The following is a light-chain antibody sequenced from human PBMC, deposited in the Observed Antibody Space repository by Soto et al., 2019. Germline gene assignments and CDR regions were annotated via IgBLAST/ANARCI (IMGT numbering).Light chain of an antibody. CDR2: DAS. Sequence: EIVLTQSPATLSLSPGERATLSCRASQSVTIYLAWYQQKPGQAPRLLIYDASNMATGIPARFSGSGSGTDFTLTISSLEPEDFAVYYCQQRGKWPLTFGGGTKVEIK. J-gene: IGKJ4*01. CDR1: QSVTIY. V-gene: IGKV3-11*01. CDR3: QQRGKWPLT.